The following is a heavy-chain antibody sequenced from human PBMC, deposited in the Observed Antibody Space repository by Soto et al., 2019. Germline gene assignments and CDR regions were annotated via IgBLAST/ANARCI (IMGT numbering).Heavy chain of an antibody. CDR3: ARGTLV. J-gene: IGHJ4*02. CDR1: GGSIGSGGYW. V-gene: IGHV4-31*03. CDR2: VSYTGNT. Sequence: QVQLQESGPGLMQPSQTLSLTCTVSGGSIGSGGYWWSWIRQHPGRGLEWIGFVSYTGNTQYNPSHKRRVNISVDTSTKQFSLKLSSVTAADTAVYYWARGTLVWGQGTLVTVSS. D-gene: IGHD2-2*01.